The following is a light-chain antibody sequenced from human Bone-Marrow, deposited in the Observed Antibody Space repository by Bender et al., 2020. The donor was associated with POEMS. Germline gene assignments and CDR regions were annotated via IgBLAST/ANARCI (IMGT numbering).Light chain of an antibody. CDR1: SRDVGNYNL. J-gene: IGLJ1*01. CDR2: EVN. Sequence: QSALTQPASVSGSPGQSITISCTGTSRDVGNYNLVSWYQQHPVKAPKVIIYEVNERPSGVSNRFSGSKSGRPASLTISGLQADDEADYYCYSYSGNSLYVFGTGTKVTVL. V-gene: IGLV2-23*02. CDR3: YSYSGNSLYV.